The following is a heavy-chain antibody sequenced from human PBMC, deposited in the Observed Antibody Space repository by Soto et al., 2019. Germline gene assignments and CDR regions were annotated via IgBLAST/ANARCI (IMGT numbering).Heavy chain of an antibody. V-gene: IGHV4-61*01. CDR1: GGSVSSGSYY. J-gene: IGHJ6*02. D-gene: IGHD6-13*01. CDR2: IYYSGST. CDR3: ARRRPEGAADIDYYYYYGMDV. Sequence: SETLSLTCTVSGGSVSSGSYYWSWIRQPPGKGLEWIGYIYYSGSTNYNPSLKSRVTISVDTSKNQFSLKLSSVTAADTAVYYCARRRPEGAADIDYYYYYGMDVWGQGTTVTVSS.